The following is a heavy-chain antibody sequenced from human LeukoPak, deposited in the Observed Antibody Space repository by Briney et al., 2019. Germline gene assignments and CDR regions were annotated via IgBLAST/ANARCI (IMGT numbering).Heavy chain of an antibody. CDR2: IKQDGSEK. J-gene: IGHJ6*04. CDR1: GFTFSSYW. V-gene: IGHV3-7*04. Sequence: GGSLRLSCAASGFTFSSYWMSWVRQAPGKGLEWVANIKQDGSEKYFVDSVKGRFTISRDNARNSLYLQMNSLRAEDTAVYYCVRGKANYGSGSDVWGKGTTVTVSS. D-gene: IGHD3-10*01. CDR3: VRGKANYGSGSDV.